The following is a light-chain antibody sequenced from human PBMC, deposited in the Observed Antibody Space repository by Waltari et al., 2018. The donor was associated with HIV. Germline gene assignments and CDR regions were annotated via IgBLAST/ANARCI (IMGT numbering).Light chain of an antibody. CDR3: ASNRLDYTLI. V-gene: IGLV2-14*03. Sequence: QSALTQPASVSGFLGQSINISCTGISHDSRFYQYVSWYQQYPGNIPRLIIFAINNRPSGVSDHFSGSRSGNSASLTFSGLQSGDEAHYYCASNRLDYTLIFGGGTKLTVL. J-gene: IGLJ2*01. CDR2: AIN. CDR1: SHDSRFYQY.